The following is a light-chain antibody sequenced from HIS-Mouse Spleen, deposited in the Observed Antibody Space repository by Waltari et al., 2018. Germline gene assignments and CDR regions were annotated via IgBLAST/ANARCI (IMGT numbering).Light chain of an antibody. J-gene: IGLJ1*01. CDR1: GRDVGGYNY. CDR3: SSYTSSSTLV. CDR2: DVS. V-gene: IGLV2-14*03. Sequence: QSALTQPASVSGSPGQSITISCTGTGRDVGGYNYVSRYQQHPGKAPKLMIYDVSNRPSGVSNRFSGSKSGNTASLTISGLQAEDEADYYCSSYTSSSTLVFGTGTKVTVL.